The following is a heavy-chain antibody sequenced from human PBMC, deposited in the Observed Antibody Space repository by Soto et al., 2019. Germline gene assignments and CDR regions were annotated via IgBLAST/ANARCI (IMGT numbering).Heavy chain of an antibody. CDR3: GRVVEGATRHTDPDS. CDR2: VYHNGGA. CDR1: GFYIHNSHSF. D-gene: IGHD2-21*01. J-gene: IGHJ5*01. V-gene: IGHV4-39*01. Sequence: SETLSLTCPFSGFYIHNSHSFWAWIRQPPGKGLQFIASVYHNGGAHYNSSLKSRVTISVDTANNQASLRMRSLTAADTAFYYCGRVVEGATRHTDPDSWGQGILVTVSA.